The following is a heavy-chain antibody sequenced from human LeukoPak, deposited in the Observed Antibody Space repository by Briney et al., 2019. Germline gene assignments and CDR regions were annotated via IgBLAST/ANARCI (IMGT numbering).Heavy chain of an antibody. CDR1: GFTISSYW. D-gene: IGHD6-13*01. V-gene: IGHV3-74*01. CDR2: INSDGSST. Sequence: GGSLRLSCAASGFTISSYWMHWVRQAPGKGLVWVSRINSDGSSTTYADSVKGRFTISRDNAKNALYLQMNSLRAEDTAVYYCARGGSGSSPYFDYWGQGTLVTVSS. CDR3: ARGGSGSSPYFDY. J-gene: IGHJ4*02.